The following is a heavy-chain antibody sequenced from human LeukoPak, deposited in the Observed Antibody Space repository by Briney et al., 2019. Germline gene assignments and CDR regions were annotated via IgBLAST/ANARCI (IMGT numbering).Heavy chain of an antibody. V-gene: IGHV4-59*08. J-gene: IGHJ4*02. D-gene: IGHD3-22*01. CDR1: GGSISSCY. CDR2: IYYSGST. Sequence: PSETLSLTCTVSGGSISSCYWSWIRQPPGKGLEWIGYIYYSGSTNYNPSLKSRVTISVDTSKNQFSLKLSSVTAADTAVYYCARHESSGQDFGFDYWGQGTLVTVSS. CDR3: ARHESSGQDFGFDY.